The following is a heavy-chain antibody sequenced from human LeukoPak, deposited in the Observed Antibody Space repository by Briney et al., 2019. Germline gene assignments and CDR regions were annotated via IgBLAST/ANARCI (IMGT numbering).Heavy chain of an antibody. CDR2: IYSGGST. CDR1: GFTVSSNY. J-gene: IGHJ4*02. CDR3: AGANLDSGYDWGPHFDY. V-gene: IGHV3-53*01. D-gene: IGHD5-12*01. Sequence: GGSLRLSCAASGFTVSSNYMSWVRQAPGKGLEWVSVIYSGGSTYYADSVKGRFTISRDNSKNTLYLQMNSLRAEDTAVYYCAGANLDSGYDWGPHFDYWGQGTLVTVSS.